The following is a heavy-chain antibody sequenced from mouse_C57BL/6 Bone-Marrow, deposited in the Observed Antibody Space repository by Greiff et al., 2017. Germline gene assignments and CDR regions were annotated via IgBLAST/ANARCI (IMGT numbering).Heavy chain of an antibody. CDR3: ARLQFDGSSGDWYFDV. CDR2: IYPRDGST. V-gene: IGHV1-85*01. J-gene: IGHJ1*03. D-gene: IGHD1-1*01. Sequence: VKLMESGPELVKPGASVKLSCKASGYTFTSYDINWVKQRPGPGLEWIGWIYPRDGSTKYNEKFKGKATLTVDTSSSTAYMELHSLTSEDSAVYFCARLQFDGSSGDWYFDVWGTGTTVTGSS. CDR1: GYTFTSYD.